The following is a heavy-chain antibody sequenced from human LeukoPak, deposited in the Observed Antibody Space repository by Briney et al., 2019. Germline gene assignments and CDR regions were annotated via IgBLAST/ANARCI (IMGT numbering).Heavy chain of an antibody. J-gene: IGHJ4*02. CDR1: GYTFTGYY. D-gene: IGHD3-10*01. Sequence: GASVKVSCKASGYTFTGYYMHWVRQAPGQGLEWMGWINPNSGGTNYAQKFQGRVTMTRDTSISTAYMELSRLRSDDTAVYYCARTTYYYGSGVPPPFDYWGQGTLVTVSS. V-gene: IGHV1-2*02. CDR2: INPNSGGT. CDR3: ARTTYYYGSGVPPPFDY.